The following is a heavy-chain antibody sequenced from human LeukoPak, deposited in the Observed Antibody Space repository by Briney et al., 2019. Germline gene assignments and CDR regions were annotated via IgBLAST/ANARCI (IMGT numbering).Heavy chain of an antibody. J-gene: IGHJ5*02. Sequence: SETLSLTCAVYGGSFSGYYWSWIRQPPGKGLEWIGEINHSGSTNYNPSLKSRVTISVDTSKNQFSLKLSSVTAADTAVYYCARVGRRITMVRGVRAGSFWFDPWGQGTLVTVSS. CDR2: INHSGST. CDR3: ARVGRRITMVRGVRAGSFWFDP. V-gene: IGHV4-34*01. D-gene: IGHD3-10*01. CDR1: GGSFSGYY.